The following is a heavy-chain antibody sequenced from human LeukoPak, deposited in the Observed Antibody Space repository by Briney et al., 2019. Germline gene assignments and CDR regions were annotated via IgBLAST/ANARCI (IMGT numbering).Heavy chain of an antibody. CDR1: GGSISGSY. V-gene: IGHV4-59*01. Sequence: SETLSLTCTVSGGSISGSYWSWIRQPPGKGLEWIAYMYNSGSTNYNPSLKSRVTKSIDTAKNQFSLKLSSVTAADTAVYYCAFHTISAFDIWGQGTMVTVSS. CDR2: MYNSGST. CDR3: AFHTISAFDI. D-gene: IGHD3-10*01. J-gene: IGHJ3*02.